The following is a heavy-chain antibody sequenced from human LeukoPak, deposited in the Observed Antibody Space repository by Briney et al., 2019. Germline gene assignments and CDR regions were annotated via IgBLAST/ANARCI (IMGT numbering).Heavy chain of an antibody. J-gene: IGHJ4*02. CDR3: ARGTGTTTSPFDY. CDR2: IYSGGST. CDR1: GLTVSGTH. D-gene: IGHD1-1*01. Sequence: GGSLRLSCAASGLTVSGTHMSWVRRAPGKGLEWVSVIYSGGSTYYADSVKGRFTISRDNSKNTLYLQMNSLRAEDTAVYYCARGTGTTTSPFDYWGQGTLVTVSS. V-gene: IGHV3-66*01.